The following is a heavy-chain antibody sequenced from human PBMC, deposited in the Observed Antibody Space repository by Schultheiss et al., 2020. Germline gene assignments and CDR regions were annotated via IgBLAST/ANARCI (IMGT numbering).Heavy chain of an antibody. CDR1: GFTFSSYA. CDR3: ARPRLYANWFDP. CDR2: ISYSGST. D-gene: IGHD5/OR15-5a*01. V-gene: IGHV4-59*08. J-gene: IGHJ5*02. Sequence: GSLRLSCAASGFTFSSYAMHWVRQAPGKGLEWIGYISYSGSTNYNPSLKSRVTISVDTSKNPFSLKLSSVTAADTAVYYCARPRLYANWFDPWGQGTLVTVSA.